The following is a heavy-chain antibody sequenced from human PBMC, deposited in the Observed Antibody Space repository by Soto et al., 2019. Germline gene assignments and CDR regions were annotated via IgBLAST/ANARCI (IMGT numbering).Heavy chain of an antibody. D-gene: IGHD3-22*01. J-gene: IGHJ3*02. V-gene: IGHV1-2*04. CDR3: AREKVDYYDSSGYYYVSRPADAFVI. Sequence: ASVKVSCKAAGYTFTGYYMHWVRQAPGQGLEWMGWINPNSGGTNYAQKFQGWVTMTRDTSISTAYMELSRLRSDDTAVYYCAREKVDYYDSSGYYYVSRPADAFVIPGQGTMVTVSS. CDR2: INPNSGGT. CDR1: GYTFTGYY.